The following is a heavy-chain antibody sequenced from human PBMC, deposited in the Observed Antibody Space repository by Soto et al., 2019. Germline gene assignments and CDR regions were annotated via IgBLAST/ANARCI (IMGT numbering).Heavy chain of an antibody. D-gene: IGHD1-26*01. Sequence: ASVKVSCKTSGYNFIAYYVHWVRQTPGQGLEWMGYVSPNNGATIYAQKFQSRVTLTRDTSIRTAYMDLTRLTSDDTATYYCARVEGSASWDGDWGQGTQVTVSS. J-gene: IGHJ4*02. CDR1: GYNFIAYY. CDR2: VSPNNGAT. V-gene: IGHV1-2*02. CDR3: ARVEGSASWDGD.